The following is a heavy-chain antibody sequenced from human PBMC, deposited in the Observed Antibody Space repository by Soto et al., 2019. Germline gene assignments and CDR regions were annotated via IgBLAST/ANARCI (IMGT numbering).Heavy chain of an antibody. D-gene: IGHD6-13*01. CDR3: AGSIAAAGAWFDP. CDR1: GGTFSSYT. CDR2: IIPILGIA. V-gene: IGHV1-69*02. Sequence: SVKVSCKASGGTFSSYTTSWVRQAPGQGLEWMGRIIPILGIANYAQKFQGRVTITADKSTSTAYMELSSLRSEDTAVYYCAGSIAAAGAWFDPWGQGTLVTVSS. J-gene: IGHJ5*02.